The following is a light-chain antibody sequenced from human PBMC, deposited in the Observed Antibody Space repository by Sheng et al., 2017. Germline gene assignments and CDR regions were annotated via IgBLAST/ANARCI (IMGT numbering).Light chain of an antibody. CDR3: QQTYGYPYT. J-gene: IGKJ2*01. CDR2: SVS. Sequence: DIQMTQSPSSLSASVGDRVTISCRASQSISDYLNWYQQKPGKAPKLLLYSVSSLQSGVPQGSVAVDLGQISLSPSAVCNLKIFTTYYCQQTYGYPYTFGQGTKLEI. CDR1: QSISDY. V-gene: IGKV1-39*01.